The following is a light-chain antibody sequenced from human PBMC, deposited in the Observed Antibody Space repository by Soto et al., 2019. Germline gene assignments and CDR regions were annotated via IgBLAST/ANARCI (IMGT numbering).Light chain of an antibody. CDR1: QGISSY. J-gene: IGKJ4*01. CDR3: QQYNNWPFLT. V-gene: IGKV1-9*01. CDR2: GAS. Sequence: IQLTQSPSSLSASVGDRVTITCRASQGISSYLAWYQQKPGKAPKLLIYGASTLHDGVPSRFSGSGSGADFTLTISGLQPEDFAVYYCQQYNNWPFLTFGGGTKVDIK.